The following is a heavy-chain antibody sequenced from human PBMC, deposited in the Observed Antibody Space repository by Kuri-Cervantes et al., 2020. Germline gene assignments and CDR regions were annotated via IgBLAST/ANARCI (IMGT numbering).Heavy chain of an antibody. D-gene: IGHD3-16*01. CDR2: IKQDGSEK. CDR1: GFTFSSYW. CDR3: VRDPASRFAGWVD. V-gene: IGHV3-7*01. J-gene: IGHJ4*02. Sequence: GGSLRLSCAASGFTFSSYWMSWVRQAPGKELEWVANIKQDGSEKYYVDSVKGRFTISRDNAKSSLYLQMNSLRVEDTAVYYCVRDPASRFAGWVDWGQGTLVTVSS.